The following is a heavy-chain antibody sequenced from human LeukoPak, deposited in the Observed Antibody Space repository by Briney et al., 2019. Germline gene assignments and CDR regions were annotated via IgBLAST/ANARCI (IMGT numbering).Heavy chain of an antibody. J-gene: IGHJ4*02. CDR3: AKDMGDADYVVDY. CDR2: TSYDGSNE. CDR1: GFTFNTYG. V-gene: IGHV3-30*18. Sequence: GGSLRLSCAASGFTFNTYGMHWVRQAPGKGLEWVAVTSYDGSNEYYADSVKGRFTISRDNSKNTLYLHMDSLRVEDTAVYFCAKDMGDADYVVDYWGQGTLVTVSS. D-gene: IGHD4-17*01.